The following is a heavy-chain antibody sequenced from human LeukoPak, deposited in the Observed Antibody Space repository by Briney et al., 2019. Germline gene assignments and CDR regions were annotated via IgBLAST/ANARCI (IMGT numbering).Heavy chain of an antibody. CDR1: GFTFDDYA. CDR2: ISWNSGSI. V-gene: IGHV3-9*01. D-gene: IGHD6-19*01. Sequence: AGASLRLSCAASGFTFDDYAMHWVRQAPGKGLEWVSGISWNSGSIGYADSVKGRFTISRDNAKNSLYLQMNSLRAEDTALYYCAKDINPVAGTDAFDIWGQGTMVTVSS. J-gene: IGHJ3*02. CDR3: AKDINPVAGTDAFDI.